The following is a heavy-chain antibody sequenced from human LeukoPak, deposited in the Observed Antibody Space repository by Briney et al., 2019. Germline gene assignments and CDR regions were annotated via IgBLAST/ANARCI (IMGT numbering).Heavy chain of an antibody. D-gene: IGHD1-26*01. Sequence: SQTLSLTCAISGDSISSNSAAWNRIRQSPSRGLEWLGRTYYRSKWYNHYAVSVKSRITINPDTSKNHFSLQLNSVTPEDTAVYYCARTSGYLDYWGQGTLVTVSS. CDR2: TYYRSKWYN. V-gene: IGHV6-1*01. CDR3: ARTSGYLDY. CDR1: GDSISSNSAA. J-gene: IGHJ4*02.